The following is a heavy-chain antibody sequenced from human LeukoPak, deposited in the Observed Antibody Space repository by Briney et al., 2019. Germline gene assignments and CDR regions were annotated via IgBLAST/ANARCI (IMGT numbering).Heavy chain of an antibody. CDR3: ARWYCSSAYCYYDY. V-gene: IGHV3-53*01. CDR2: VYDGGTT. Sequence: GGSLRLSCAASGFTVSNNYLSWVRQAPGKGLEWVSFVYDGGTTVYADSVKGRFTISRDNSKNALYLEMNSLRAEDTAVYYCARWYCSSAYCYYDYWGQGTLVTVSS. CDR1: GFTVSNNY. J-gene: IGHJ4*02. D-gene: IGHD2-2*01.